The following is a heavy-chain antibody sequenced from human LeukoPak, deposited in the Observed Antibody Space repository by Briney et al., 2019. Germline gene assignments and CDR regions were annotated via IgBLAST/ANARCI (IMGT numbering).Heavy chain of an antibody. CDR1: GVSISTYY. CDR2: IHYSGST. V-gene: IGHV4-59*01. Sequence: SETLSLTCTVSGVSISTYYWNWIRQPPGKGLEWIGYIHYSGSTNYNPSLKSRVTISVDTSKNQFSLKLSSVTAADTAVYYCARDLDSSGWYFDYWGQGTLVTVSS. J-gene: IGHJ4*02. CDR3: ARDLDSSGWYFDY. D-gene: IGHD6-19*01.